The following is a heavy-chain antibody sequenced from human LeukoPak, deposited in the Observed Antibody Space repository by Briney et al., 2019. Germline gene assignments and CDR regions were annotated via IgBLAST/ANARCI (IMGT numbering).Heavy chain of an antibody. CDR3: AAHARGNSFWDY. V-gene: IGHV3-23*01. J-gene: IGHJ4*02. Sequence: GGSLRLSCAAARIAFSKHAASWVRQASGKGLEWVSGISGSGTSTYYVHPAKGRFSISRVDSKNTLYLQMNSLRVEDTAVYYCAAHARGNSFWDYWGQGTLVTVSS. D-gene: IGHD4-23*01. CDR1: RIAFSKHA. CDR2: ISGSGTST.